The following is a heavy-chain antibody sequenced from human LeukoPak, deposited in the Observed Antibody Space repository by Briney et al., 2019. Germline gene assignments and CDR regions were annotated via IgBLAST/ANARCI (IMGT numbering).Heavy chain of an antibody. CDR2: ISYDGSNK. J-gene: IGHJ4*02. D-gene: IGHD6-13*01. CDR3: AKLIAAAGSDADY. V-gene: IGHV3-30*18. CDR1: GFTFSSYG. Sequence: GRSLRLSCAASGFTFSSYGMHWVRQAPGKGLEWVAVISYDGSNKYYADSVKGRFTISRDNSKNTLYLQMNSLRAEDTAVYYCAKLIAAAGSDADYWGQGTLVTVSS.